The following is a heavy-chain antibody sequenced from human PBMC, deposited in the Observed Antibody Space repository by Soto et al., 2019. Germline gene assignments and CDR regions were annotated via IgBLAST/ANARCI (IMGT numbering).Heavy chain of an antibody. CDR3: ARVFSSSWYSQKIIDC. CDR2: ISYDGSNK. V-gene: IGHV3-30-3*01. J-gene: IGHJ4*02. Sequence: GGSLRLSCAASGFTFSSYAMHWVRQAPGKGLEWVAVISYDGSNKYYADSVKGRFTISRDNSKNTLYLQMNSLRAEDTAVYYCARVFSSSWYSQKIIDCWGQGTLVTVSS. D-gene: IGHD6-13*01. CDR1: GFTFSSYA.